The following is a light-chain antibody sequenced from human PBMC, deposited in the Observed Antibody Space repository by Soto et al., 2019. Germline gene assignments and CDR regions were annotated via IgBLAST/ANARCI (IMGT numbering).Light chain of an antibody. CDR1: QSVSSD. CDR3: QQYDTSQIT. Sequence: LLSQSPGTLSLSPGERATLSCRASQSVSSDLAWYQQKPGQAPRLLIYGASSRATGIPDRFSGSGSGTDFTLTISRLEPEDFGVYYCQQYDTSQITFGQGTRLEIK. J-gene: IGKJ5*01. V-gene: IGKV3-20*01. CDR2: GAS.